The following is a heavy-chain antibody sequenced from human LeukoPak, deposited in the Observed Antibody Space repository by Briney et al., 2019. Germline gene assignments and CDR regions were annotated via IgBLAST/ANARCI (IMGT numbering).Heavy chain of an antibody. V-gene: IGHV4-59*01. D-gene: IGHD1-26*01. Sequence: SETLSLTCTVSGGSISSYYWSWIRQPAGKGLEWIGYIYYSGSTNYNPSLKSRVTISVDTSKNQFSLKLSSVTAADTAVYYCARVSPHGGSYYGFVDYWGQGTLVTVSS. J-gene: IGHJ4*02. CDR2: IYYSGST. CDR1: GGSISSYY. CDR3: ARVSPHGGSYYGFVDY.